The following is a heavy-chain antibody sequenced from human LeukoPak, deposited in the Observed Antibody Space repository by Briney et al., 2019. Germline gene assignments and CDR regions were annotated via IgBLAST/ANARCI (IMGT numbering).Heavy chain of an antibody. CDR3: ARSSFDYHHLFDY. V-gene: IGHV3-11*01. J-gene: IGHJ4*02. CDR2: ISSSGSTI. D-gene: IGHD3-9*01. CDR1: VFTFSDYY. Sequence: GGSLRLSRAASVFTFSDYYMSWIRQAPGKGLECVSYISSSGSTIYYADSVKGRFTISRDNAKNSLYLQMNSLRAEDTAVYYCARSSFDYHHLFDYWGQGTLVTVSS.